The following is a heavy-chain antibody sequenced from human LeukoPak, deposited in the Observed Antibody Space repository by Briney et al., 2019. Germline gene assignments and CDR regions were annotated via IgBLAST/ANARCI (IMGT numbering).Heavy chain of an antibody. CDR1: GGSFSGYY. CDR2: INHSGST. V-gene: IGHV4-34*01. CDR3: ARGPHRYSSGWYGRFSFDY. D-gene: IGHD6-19*01. Sequence: SETLSLTCAVYGGSFSGYYWSWIRQPPGKGLEWIGEINHSGSTNYNPSLKSRVTISVDTSKNQFSLNLSSVTAADTAVYYCARGPHRYSSGWYGRFSFDYWGQGTLVTVSS. J-gene: IGHJ4*02.